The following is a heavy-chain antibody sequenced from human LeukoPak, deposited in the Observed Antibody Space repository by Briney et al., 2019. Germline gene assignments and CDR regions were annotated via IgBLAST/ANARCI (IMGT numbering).Heavy chain of an antibody. CDR1: GFTFSSYE. D-gene: IGHD3-16*01. J-gene: IGHJ4*02. V-gene: IGHV3-48*03. CDR3: ARDHNDYVWGSNPY. Sequence: GGSLRLSCAASGFTFSSYEMNWVRQAPGKGLEWVSYISSSGSTIYYADSVKGRFTIPRDNAKNSLYLQMNSLRAEDTAVYYCARDHNDYVWGSNPYWGQGTLVTVSS. CDR2: ISSSGSTI.